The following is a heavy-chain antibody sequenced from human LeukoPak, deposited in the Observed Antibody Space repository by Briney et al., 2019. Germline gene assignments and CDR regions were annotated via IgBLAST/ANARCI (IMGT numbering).Heavy chain of an antibody. J-gene: IGHJ4*02. CDR2: MNPNSGNT. D-gene: IGHD6-6*01. Sequence: ASVKVSCKASGYTFTSYDINWVRQATGQGLEWMGWMNPNSGNTGYAQKFQGRVTFTRNTSISTAYMELSSLRSEDTAVYYCARSYSSSSWFDYWGQGTLVTVSS. CDR3: ARSYSSSSWFDY. CDR1: GYTFTSYD. V-gene: IGHV1-8*03.